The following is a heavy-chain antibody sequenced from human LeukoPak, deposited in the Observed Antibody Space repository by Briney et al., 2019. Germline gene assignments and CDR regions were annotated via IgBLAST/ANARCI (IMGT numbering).Heavy chain of an antibody. D-gene: IGHD1-26*01. V-gene: IGHV4-30-2*01. CDR1: GGSISSGGYS. J-gene: IGHJ4*02. CDR2: IYHSGST. Sequence: SEILSLTCAVAGGSISSGGYSWSWIRQPPGKGLEWIGYIYHSGSTYYNPSLKSRVTISVDRSKNQFSLKLSSVTAADTAVYYCARVAPGELDYYFDYWGQGTLVTVSS. CDR3: ARVAPGELDYYFDY.